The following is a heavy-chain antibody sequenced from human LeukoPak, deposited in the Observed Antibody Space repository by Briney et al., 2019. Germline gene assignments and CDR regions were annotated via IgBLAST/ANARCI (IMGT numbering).Heavy chain of an antibody. CDR2: INIDGSTT. V-gene: IGHV3-74*01. D-gene: IGHD3-22*01. CDR3: ARGHHYYDSSAYYY. J-gene: IGHJ4*02. CDR1: GFTFISYW. Sequence: PGRSLRLSCAASGFTFISYWMHWVSQAPGKGMVWDSRINIDGSTTSYAASVKGRFTISRDTAKNTLYLQMNSLRAEDTAAYYCARGHHYYDSSAYYYWGQGTLVTVSS.